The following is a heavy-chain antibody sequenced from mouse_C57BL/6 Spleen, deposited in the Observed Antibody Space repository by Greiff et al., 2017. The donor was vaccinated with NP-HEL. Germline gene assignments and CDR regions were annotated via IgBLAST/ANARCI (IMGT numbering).Heavy chain of an antibody. V-gene: IGHV1-69*01. J-gene: IGHJ1*03. Sequence: QVQLQQSGAELVMPGASVKLSCKASGYTFTSYWMHWVKQRPGQGLEWIGEIDPSDSYTNYNQKFKGKSTLTVDKSSSTAYMQLSSLTSEDSAVYYCARGSYWYFDVWGTGTTVTVSS. D-gene: IGHD1-1*01. CDR1: GYTFTSYW. CDR2: IDPSDSYT. CDR3: ARGSYWYFDV.